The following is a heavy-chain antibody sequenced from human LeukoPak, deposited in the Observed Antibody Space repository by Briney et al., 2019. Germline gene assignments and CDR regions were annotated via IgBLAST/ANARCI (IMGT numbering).Heavy chain of an antibody. Sequence: GGSLRLSCAASGFTVSSNYMSWVRQAPGKGLEWVSVIYSGGSTYYADSVKGRFTISRDNSKNTLYLQMNSLRAEDTAVYYCAREMRGNPPLDYWAQEPLVPFSS. CDR1: GFTVSSNY. D-gene: IGHD2/OR15-2a*01. CDR2: IYSGGST. J-gene: IGHJ4*02. V-gene: IGHV3-66*01. CDR3: AREMRGNPPLDY.